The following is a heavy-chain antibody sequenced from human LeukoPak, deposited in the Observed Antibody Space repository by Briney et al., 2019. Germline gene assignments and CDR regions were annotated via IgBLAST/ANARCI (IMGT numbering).Heavy chain of an antibody. CDR2: IKQDGTEK. D-gene: IGHD6-19*01. CDR1: GFTFSNYW. Sequence: HRGGCLRLSCAASGFTFSNYWMNWVRQAPGKGLEWVANIKQDGTEKYYVDSVKGRFTISRDNAENSLNLQMNSLRAEDTAVYYCARGMTVAANWFDPWGQGTLVTLFS. V-gene: IGHV3-7*05. J-gene: IGHJ5*02. CDR3: ARGMTVAANWFDP.